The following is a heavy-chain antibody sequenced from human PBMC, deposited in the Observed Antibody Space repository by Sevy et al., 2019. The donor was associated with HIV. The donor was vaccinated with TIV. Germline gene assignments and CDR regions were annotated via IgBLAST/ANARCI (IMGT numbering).Heavy chain of an antibody. J-gene: IGHJ4*02. D-gene: IGHD5-12*01. Sequence: GGSLRLSCSASGFSLNTYAMHWVRQAPGKGLEWVSVRSSTGNFESYAASVKGRFTISKDNSKNTVSLQMNSLRPEDTAMYYCARDAGYTTKFHPLHWGQGTLVTVSS. CDR2: RSSTGNFE. CDR1: GFSLNTYA. V-gene: IGHV3-30*04. CDR3: ARDAGYTTKFHPLH.